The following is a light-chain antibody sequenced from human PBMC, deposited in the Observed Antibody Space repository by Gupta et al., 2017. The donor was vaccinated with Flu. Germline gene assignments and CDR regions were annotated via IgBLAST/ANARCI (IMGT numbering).Light chain of an antibody. CDR2: AAS. V-gene: IGKV1-8*01. J-gene: IGKJ2*01. CDR3: QQDYSYPYT. CDR1: QGISSY. Sequence: AIRITQPPSSLSASTGDRVTITCRASQGISSYLAWYQQKPGKAPKLLIYAASTLQSGVPSRFSGSGTGTDFTPTISCLQSEDFATYYCQQDYSYPYTFGQGTKLEIK.